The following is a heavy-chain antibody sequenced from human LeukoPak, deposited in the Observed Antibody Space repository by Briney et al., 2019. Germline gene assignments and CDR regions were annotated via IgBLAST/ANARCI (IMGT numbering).Heavy chain of an antibody. CDR2: IFYSGRT. CDR1: GDSISRGSHY. CDR3: ARQVAVVEPTDPNWFDS. D-gene: IGHD2-21*01. V-gene: IGHV4-39*07. Sequence: SETLSLTCTLAGDSISRGSHYWGWVRLPPGNGLEWNGSIFYSGRTYYTPSLKSRVTMSLDTSNNQFSLRLTSVTAADTAVYYCARQVAVVEPTDPNWFDSWGQGTLVTVSS. J-gene: IGHJ5*01.